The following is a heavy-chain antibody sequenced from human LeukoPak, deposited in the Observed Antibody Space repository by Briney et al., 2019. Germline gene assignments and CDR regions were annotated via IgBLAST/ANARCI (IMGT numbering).Heavy chain of an antibody. J-gene: IGHJ6*02. D-gene: IGHD2-2*02. CDR2: ISSSSRYI. CDR3: ARQVVPAAIRYYSGMDV. Sequence: GSLRLAWAASGFTVSSYSMNWVRQAPGKGLEWVSSISSSSRYIYYGDSGKGRFTISRDNAKKSLCLQMDSLRAEDTAVYYCARQVVPAAIRYYSGMDVWGQGTTVTVSS. V-gene: IGHV3-21*01. CDR1: GFTVSSYS.